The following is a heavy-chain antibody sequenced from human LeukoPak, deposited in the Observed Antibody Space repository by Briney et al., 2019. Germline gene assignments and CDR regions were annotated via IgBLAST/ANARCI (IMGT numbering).Heavy chain of an antibody. D-gene: IGHD2-2*01. CDR1: GFSPSSFW. J-gene: IGHJ4*02. CDR2: IEEEGRTT. Sequence: PGRSLRLSCAASGFSPSSFWMSCVRQAPGQGREWVADIEEEGRTTYNVDSVKGRFTISRDNAKNTLYLQMNSLRAEDTAVYYCARDSPAGTSWRSEPTFDYWGQGTLVTVTS. CDR3: ARDSPAGTSWRSEPTFDY. V-gene: IGHV3-7*04.